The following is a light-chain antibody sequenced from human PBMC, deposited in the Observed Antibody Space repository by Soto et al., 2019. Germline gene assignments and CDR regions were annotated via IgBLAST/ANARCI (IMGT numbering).Light chain of an antibody. Sequence: QSALTQPPSASGSPGQSVTISCTGTSSDIGAYNYVSWYQQHPGKAPKLMIYEVIKRPSGVPDRFSGSKSGNTASLTVSGLQAEDEADYYCCSYAGNYTLLFGGGTKVTVL. CDR1: SSDIGAYNY. V-gene: IGLV2-8*01. CDR2: EVI. J-gene: IGLJ2*01. CDR3: CSYAGNYTLL.